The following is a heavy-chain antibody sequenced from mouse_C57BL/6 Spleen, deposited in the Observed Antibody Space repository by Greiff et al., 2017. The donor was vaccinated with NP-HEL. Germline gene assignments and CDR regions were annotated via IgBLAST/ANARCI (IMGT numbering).Heavy chain of an antibody. CDR1: GYTFTDYY. J-gene: IGHJ4*01. CDR2: INPYNGGT. Sequence: EVQLQQSGPVLVKPGASVKMSCKASGYTFTDYYMNWVKQSHGKSLEWIGVINPYNGGTSYNQKFKGKATLTVDKSSSTAYMELNSLTSEDSAVYYYASLYDYGAMDYWGQGTSVTVSS. D-gene: IGHD2-4*01. CDR3: ASLYDYGAMDY. V-gene: IGHV1-19*01.